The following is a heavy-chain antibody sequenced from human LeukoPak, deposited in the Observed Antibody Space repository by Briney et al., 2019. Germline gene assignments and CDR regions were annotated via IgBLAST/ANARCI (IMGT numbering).Heavy chain of an antibody. Sequence: PSEALSLTCTVSGDSISSSNWWNWVRQPPGKGLDWIGEVSHAGSTKYNPSLKNRVTISKDNSKNQFSLKLNSVTPEDTAVYYCARSTGPIDYWGQGTLVTVSS. CDR2: VSHAGST. CDR3: ARSTGPIDY. V-gene: IGHV4-4*02. J-gene: IGHJ4*02. CDR1: GDSISSSNW. D-gene: IGHD1-1*01.